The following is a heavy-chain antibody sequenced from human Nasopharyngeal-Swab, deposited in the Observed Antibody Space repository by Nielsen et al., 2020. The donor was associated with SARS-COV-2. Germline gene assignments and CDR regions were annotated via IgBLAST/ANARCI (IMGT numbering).Heavy chain of an antibody. CDR3: ARARRTYGDYVFEGAFDI. V-gene: IGHV1-2*02. CDR2: INPNSGGT. Sequence: ASVKVSCKASGYTFTGYYMHWVRQAPGQGLEWMGWINPNSGGTNYAQKLQGRVTMTTDTSTSTAYMELRSLRSDDTAVYYCARARRTYGDYVFEGAFDIWGQGTMVTVSS. CDR1: GYTFTGYY. D-gene: IGHD4-17*01. J-gene: IGHJ3*02.